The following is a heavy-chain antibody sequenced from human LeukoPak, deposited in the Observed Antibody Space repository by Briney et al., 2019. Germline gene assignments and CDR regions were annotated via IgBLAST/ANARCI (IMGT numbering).Heavy chain of an antibody. J-gene: IGHJ6*02. V-gene: IGHV4-59*12. CDR1: GGSTDNSH. CDR3: ARDSPTSPPAYYGMDV. CDR2: IYNRGTT. Sequence: SETLSLTCTVPGGSTDNSHWTWIRQPPGKGLEWIGCIYNRGTTIYNPSPRSRLTISVDTSKNQLSLRLSSVTAADTAAYFCARDSPTSPPAYYGMDVWGRGTTVTVSS. D-gene: IGHD2-2*01.